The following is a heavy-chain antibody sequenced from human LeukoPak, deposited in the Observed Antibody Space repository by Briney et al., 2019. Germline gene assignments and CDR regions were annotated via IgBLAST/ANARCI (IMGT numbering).Heavy chain of an antibody. CDR3: ARAGRREMSDAFDI. V-gene: IGHV3-21*01. CDR1: GFTFSSYS. D-gene: IGHD5-24*01. J-gene: IGHJ3*02. Sequence: GGSLRLSCAASGFTFSSYSMNWVRQAPGKGLEWVSSISSSSSYIYYADSVKGRFTISRDNAKNSLYLQMNSLRAEDTAVYYCARAGRREMSDAFDIWGQGTMVTVSS. CDR2: ISSSSSYI.